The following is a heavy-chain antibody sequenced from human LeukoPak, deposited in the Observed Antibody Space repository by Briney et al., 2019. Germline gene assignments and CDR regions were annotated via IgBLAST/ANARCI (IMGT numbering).Heavy chain of an antibody. CDR2: ISSNGGST. CDR1: GFTFSSYA. V-gene: IGHV3-64*01. CDR3: ARGGLRASGYYFDY. D-gene: IGHD1-26*01. J-gene: IGHJ4*02. Sequence: GGSLRLSCAASGFTFSSYAMHWVRQAPGKGLEYVSAISSNGGSTYYANSVKGRFTISRDNSKNTLYLQMGSLRAEDMAVYYCARGGLRASGYYFDYWGQGTLVTVSS.